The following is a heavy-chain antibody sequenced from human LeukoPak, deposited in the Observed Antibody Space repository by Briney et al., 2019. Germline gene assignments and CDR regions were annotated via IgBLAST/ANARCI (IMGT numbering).Heavy chain of an antibody. D-gene: IGHD7-27*01. CDR3: ASRKLGNDY. CDR1: GGSISSGSYY. J-gene: IGHJ4*02. CDR2: IYTSGST. Sequence: SETLSLTCTVSGGSISSGSYYWSWIRQPAGKGLEWIGRIYTSGSTNYNPSLKSRVTISADTSKNQFSLKLISVTAADTAVYYCASRKLGNDYWGQGTLVTVSS. V-gene: IGHV4-61*02.